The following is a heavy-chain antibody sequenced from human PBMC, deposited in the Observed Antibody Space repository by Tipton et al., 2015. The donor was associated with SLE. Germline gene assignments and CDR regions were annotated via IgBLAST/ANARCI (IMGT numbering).Heavy chain of an antibody. CDR2: INHSGTT. V-gene: IGHV4-34*01. Sequence: TLSLTCAIYGGSFSDFYWSWIRQPPGKGLECIGEINHSGTTNYNPSLKSRVTISVDTSKNQFSLKLSSVTAADTAVYYCARHTYYYDVVDYWGQGTLVTVSS. D-gene: IGHD3-22*01. CDR1: GGSFSDFY. J-gene: IGHJ4*02. CDR3: ARHTYYYDVVDY.